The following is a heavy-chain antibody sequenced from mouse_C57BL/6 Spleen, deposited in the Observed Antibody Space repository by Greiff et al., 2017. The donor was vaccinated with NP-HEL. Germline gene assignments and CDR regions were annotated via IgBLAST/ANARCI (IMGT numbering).Heavy chain of an antibody. CDR2: ISSGSSTI. D-gene: IGHD4-1*01. CDR1: GFTFSDYG. Sequence: EVKVVESGGGLVKPGGSLKLSCAASGFTFSDYGMHWVRQAPEKGLEWVAYISSGSSTIYYADTVKGRFTISRDNAKNTLFLQMTSLRSEDTAMYYCARHWYYAMDYWGQGTSVTVSS. CDR3: ARHWYYAMDY. V-gene: IGHV5-17*01. J-gene: IGHJ4*01.